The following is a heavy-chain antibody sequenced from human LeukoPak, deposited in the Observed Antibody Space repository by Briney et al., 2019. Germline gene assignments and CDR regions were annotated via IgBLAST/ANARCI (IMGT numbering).Heavy chain of an antibody. Sequence: GGSLRLSCAASGLTFSSYAMSWVRQAPGKGLEWVSAISGSGGSTYYADSVKGRFTISRDNSKNTLYLQMNSLRAEDTAVYYCATLWFGEFSPCDYWGQGTLVTVSS. D-gene: IGHD3-10*01. V-gene: IGHV3-23*01. CDR3: ATLWFGEFSPCDY. CDR1: GLTFSSYA. CDR2: ISGSGGST. J-gene: IGHJ4*02.